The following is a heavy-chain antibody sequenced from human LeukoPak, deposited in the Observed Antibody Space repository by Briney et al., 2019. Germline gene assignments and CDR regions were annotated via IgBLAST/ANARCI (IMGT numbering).Heavy chain of an antibody. CDR3: ARGYSGYDLLNRPPVL. CDR2: IYYSGST. Sequence: SETLSLTCTVSGGSISSYYWSWIRQPPGKGLEWIGYIYYSGSTNYNPSLKSRVTISVDTSKNQFSLKLSSVTAADTAVYYCARGYSGYDLLNRPPVLWGQGTLVTVSS. V-gene: IGHV4-59*12. D-gene: IGHD5-12*01. J-gene: IGHJ4*02. CDR1: GGSISSYY.